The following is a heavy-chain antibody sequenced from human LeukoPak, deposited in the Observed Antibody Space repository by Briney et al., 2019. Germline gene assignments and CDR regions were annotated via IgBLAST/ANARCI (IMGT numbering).Heavy chain of an antibody. Sequence: PGGSLRLSCAASGFTVSSNYMSWVRQAPGKGLEWVSVIYSGGSTYYADSVKGRFTTSRDNSKNTLYLQMSSLRAEDTAVYYCARDYYYDSSGYYYRHAFDIWGQGTMVTVSS. CDR2: IYSGGST. CDR3: ARDYYYDSSGYYYRHAFDI. J-gene: IGHJ3*02. CDR1: GFTVSSNY. V-gene: IGHV3-53*01. D-gene: IGHD3-22*01.